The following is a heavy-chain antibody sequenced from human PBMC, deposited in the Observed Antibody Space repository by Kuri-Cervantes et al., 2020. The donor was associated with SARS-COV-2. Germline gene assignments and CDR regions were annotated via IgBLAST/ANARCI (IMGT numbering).Heavy chain of an antibody. CDR2: ISAYNGNT. J-gene: IGHJ6*03. CDR1: GYTFTSYG. D-gene: IGHD3-3*01. CDR3: AREWVLRFLEWSHNSPYYYYYMDV. V-gene: IGHV1-18*01. Sequence: ASVKVSCKASGYTFTSYGISWVRQAPGQGLEWMGWISAYNGNTNYAQKLQGRVTMTTDTSTSTAYMELRSLRSDDTAVYYCAREWVLRFLEWSHNSPYYYYYMDVWGKGTTVTVSS.